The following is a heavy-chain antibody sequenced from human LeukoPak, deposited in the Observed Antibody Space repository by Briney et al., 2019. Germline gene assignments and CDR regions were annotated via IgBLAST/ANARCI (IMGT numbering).Heavy chain of an antibody. CDR1: GGSMNPYY. J-gene: IGHJ6*03. V-gene: IGHV4-59*01. CDR3: ARGGYYYMDV. CDR2: ISYSGNT. Sequence: PSETLSLTCTVSGGSMNPYYWSWLRQPPGKGLEWLAYISYSGNTKYNPSLKSRVIISVDTSKNHFSLKLSSVTAADTAVYYCARGGYYYMDVWGKGTTVTVSS.